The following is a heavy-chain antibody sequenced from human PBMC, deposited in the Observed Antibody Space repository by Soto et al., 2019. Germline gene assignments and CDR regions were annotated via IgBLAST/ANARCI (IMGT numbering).Heavy chain of an antibody. D-gene: IGHD2-21*02. Sequence: GSLRLSCAASRLTLSSYWMYRVRQAPGKGLVWVSRINSDESVTSYADSVKGRFTISRDNAKNMLYLQMNSLRVEDTAVYYCAREVSSPLHHYGMDVWGPGTTVTVSS. J-gene: IGHJ6*02. CDR1: RLTLSSYW. V-gene: IGHV3-74*01. CDR2: INSDESVT. CDR3: AREVSSPLHHYGMDV.